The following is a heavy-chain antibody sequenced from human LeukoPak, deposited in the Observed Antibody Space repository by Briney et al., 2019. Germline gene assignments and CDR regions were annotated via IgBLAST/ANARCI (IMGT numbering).Heavy chain of an antibody. CDR2: IYPGDSDT. CDR3: ARHTIPYYYDSSGSFDY. D-gene: IGHD3-22*01. CDR1: GYSFTSYW. J-gene: IGHJ4*02. V-gene: IGHV5-51*01. Sequence: GESLKISCKGSGYSFTSYWLGWVRQMPGKGLEWMGIIYPGDSDTRYSPSFQGQVTISADKSISTAYLQWSSLKASDTAMYYCARHTIPYYYDSSGSFDYWGQGTLVTVSS.